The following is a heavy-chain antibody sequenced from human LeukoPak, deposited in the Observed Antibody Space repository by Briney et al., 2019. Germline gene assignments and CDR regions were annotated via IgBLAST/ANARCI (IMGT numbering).Heavy chain of an antibody. D-gene: IGHD6-13*01. CDR1: GFTFSSYG. J-gene: IGHJ4*02. Sequence: GRSLRLSCAASGFTFSSYGMHWVRQAPGKGLEWVAVISYDGSNKYYADSVKGRFTISRDNSKNTLYLQMNSLRAEDTAVYYCAKDKGGPRGSSWLFDYWGQGTLVTVSS. V-gene: IGHV3-30*18. CDR3: AKDKGGPRGSSWLFDY. CDR2: ISYDGSNK.